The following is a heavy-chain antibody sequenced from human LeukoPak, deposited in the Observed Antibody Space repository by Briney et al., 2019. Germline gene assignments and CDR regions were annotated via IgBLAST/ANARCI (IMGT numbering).Heavy chain of an antibody. J-gene: IGHJ4*02. Sequence: GGSLRLSCAASGFTFSSYGMHWVRQAPGKGLEWVAFIRYDGSNKYYADSVKGRFTISRDNSKNTLYLQMNSLRAEDTAVYYCAKGSARRWFWYFDYWGQGTLVTVSS. D-gene: IGHD4-23*01. CDR1: GFTFSSYG. CDR2: IRYDGSNK. V-gene: IGHV3-30*02. CDR3: AKGSARRWFWYFDY.